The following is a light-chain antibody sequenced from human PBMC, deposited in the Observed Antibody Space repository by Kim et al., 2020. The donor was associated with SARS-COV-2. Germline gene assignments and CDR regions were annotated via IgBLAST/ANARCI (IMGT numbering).Light chain of an antibody. V-gene: IGLV3-1*01. CDR1: KLGDKY. CDR2: QHT. Sequence: SYELTQPPSVSVSPGQTASITCSGSKLGDKYAYWYQKKPGQSPVLVIYQHTKRPSGISQRFSGSSSGNTATLTISRAQTMDEADYYCQAWDSSTAVFGGGTKLTFL. CDR3: QAWDSSTAV. J-gene: IGLJ3*02.